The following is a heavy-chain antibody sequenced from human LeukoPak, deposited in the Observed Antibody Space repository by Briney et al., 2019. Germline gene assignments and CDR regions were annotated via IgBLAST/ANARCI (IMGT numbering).Heavy chain of an antibody. D-gene: IGHD6-13*01. J-gene: IGHJ4*02. CDR1: GFTFSSYG. CDR3: ARAGLYSSSWSTDY. V-gene: IGHV3-30*02. CDR2: IRYDGSNK. Sequence: GGSLRLSCAASGFTFSSYGMHWVRQAPGKGLEWVAFIRYDGSNKYYADSVKGRFTISRDNSKNTLYLQMNSLRAEDTAVYYCARAGLYSSSWSTDYWGQGTLVTVSS.